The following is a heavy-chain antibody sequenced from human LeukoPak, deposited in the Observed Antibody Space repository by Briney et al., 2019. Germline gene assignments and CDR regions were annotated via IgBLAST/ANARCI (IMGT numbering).Heavy chain of an antibody. CDR1: GGSVSSGDYY. J-gene: IGHJ3*02. CDR3: ARVEDNVLTGYSFGAFYI. CDR2: IFSSGST. Sequence: SETLSLTCTVSGGSVSSGDYYWNWIRQPSGKGLQWIGYIFSSGSTNYNPSLMSRISISVDASKNHFSLKLRSVTAADTAVYYCARVEDNVLTGYSFGAFYIWGQGTTVTVAS. D-gene: IGHD3-9*01. V-gene: IGHV4-61*03.